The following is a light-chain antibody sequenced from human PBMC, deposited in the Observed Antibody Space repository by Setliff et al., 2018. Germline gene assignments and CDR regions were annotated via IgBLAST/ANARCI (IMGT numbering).Light chain of an antibody. CDR1: SSDVGGYDY. J-gene: IGLJ1*01. V-gene: IGLV2-14*03. CDR2: DVS. CDR3: FSYASSSSYV. Sequence: QPALTQPASVSGSPGQSVTISCTGSSSDVGGYDYVSWYQHHPGRAPKFMIYDVSNRPSGVSNRFSGSKSGNTASLTISGLQAEDEADYYCFSYASSSSYVFGTGTKVTVL.